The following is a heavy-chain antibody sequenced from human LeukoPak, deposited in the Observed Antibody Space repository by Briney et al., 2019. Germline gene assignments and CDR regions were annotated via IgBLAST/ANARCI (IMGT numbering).Heavy chain of an antibody. V-gene: IGHV3-30*04. Sequence: GRSLRLSCAASGFIFSGYEMHLVRQAPGKGLEWVAVISHDGSYEDYADSVKGRFTISRDNPKNALFLQMNSLRAEDTAVYYCARGPFGSCSSPSCYFFEYWGQGTLVTVSS. CDR1: GFIFSGYE. CDR3: ARGPFGSCSSPSCYFFEY. J-gene: IGHJ4*02. D-gene: IGHD2-2*01. CDR2: ISHDGSYE.